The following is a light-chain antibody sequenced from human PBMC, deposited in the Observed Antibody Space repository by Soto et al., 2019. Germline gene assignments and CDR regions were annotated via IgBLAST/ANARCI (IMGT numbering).Light chain of an antibody. CDR1: QSVSSY. J-gene: IGKJ4*01. V-gene: IGKV3-11*01. CDR2: DAS. CDR3: QQRST. Sequence: EIVLTQSPATLSLSPGERATLSCRASQSVSSYLAWYQQKPGQAPRLLIYDASNRATSIPARFSGSGSGTDFTLTISSLEPEDFAVYYCQQRSTFGGGTKVEIK.